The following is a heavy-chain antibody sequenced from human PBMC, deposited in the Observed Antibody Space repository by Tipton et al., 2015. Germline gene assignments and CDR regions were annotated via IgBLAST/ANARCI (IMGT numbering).Heavy chain of an antibody. Sequence: TLSLTCAVSGYSISSGYHLGWIRQPPGKGLEWIASIYHSGRTHYNPSLKSRVTISGDTSKNGVSLMLNSVTAADTAVYFCARGNMDTEESHFDNWGQGTLVTVSS. CDR1: GYSISSGYH. CDR3: ARGNMDTEESHFDN. V-gene: IGHV4-38-2*01. CDR2: IYHSGRT. J-gene: IGHJ4*02. D-gene: IGHD3-10*01.